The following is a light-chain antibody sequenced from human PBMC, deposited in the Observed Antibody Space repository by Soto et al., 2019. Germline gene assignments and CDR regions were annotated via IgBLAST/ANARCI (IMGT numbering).Light chain of an antibody. J-gene: IGLJ3*02. V-gene: IGLV2-14*01. CDR1: SSDMGDYDY. Sequence: QSVLTQPASVSGSPGQSITISCTGTSSDMGDYDYVSWYQQYPGKFPKLVLYDVSHRPSGVSNRLSGSKSGNTASLTISGLQAEDEADYYCSSSPTTTSLVVFGGGTKLTVL. CDR3: SSSPTTTSLVV. CDR2: DVS.